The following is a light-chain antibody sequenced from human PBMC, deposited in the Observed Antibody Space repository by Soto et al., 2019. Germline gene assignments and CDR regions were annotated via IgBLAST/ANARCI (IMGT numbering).Light chain of an antibody. Sequence: QSVLTQPASVSGSPGQSITISCTGTSSDIGSHNFVSWFQQHPGKVPKPMIYEGSKRPSGVPDRFSGSKSGSAASLTISGLHVEDEADYHCCSYAGSYIFVFGPGTKLTVL. CDR1: SSDIGSHNF. J-gene: IGLJ1*01. V-gene: IGLV2-23*01. CDR2: EGS. CDR3: CSYAGSYIFV.